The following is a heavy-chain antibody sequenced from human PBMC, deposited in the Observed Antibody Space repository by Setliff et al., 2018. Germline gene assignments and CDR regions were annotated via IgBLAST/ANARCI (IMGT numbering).Heavy chain of an antibody. Sequence: GASVKVSCKASGYTFTGYFIHWVRQAPGQGLEWMGWINPNGGGTNYAQKFQGRVTMTRDTSISTAYMELSRLRSDDTAVYSCARSRLYGGWFDPWGQGTLVTVS. J-gene: IGHJ5*02. CDR3: ARSRLYGGWFDP. V-gene: IGHV1-2*02. CDR1: GYTFTGYF. D-gene: IGHD4-17*01. CDR2: INPNGGGT.